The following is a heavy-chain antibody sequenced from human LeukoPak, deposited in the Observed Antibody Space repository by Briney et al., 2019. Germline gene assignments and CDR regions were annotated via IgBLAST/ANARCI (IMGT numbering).Heavy chain of an antibody. J-gene: IGHJ6*02. CDR1: GFTFSSHY. CDR3: VRGSTDWNGMDV. Sequence: AGWSLRLSCAASGFTFSSHYMHWVGQAPGKGLVSDSRIDPNGRYTSYADSVKGRFTISRDNAKNTLYLQMNTLGAEDTALYYCVRGSTDWNGMDVWGQGTTVTVSS. CDR2: IDPNGRYT. V-gene: IGHV3-74*01. D-gene: IGHD6-19*01.